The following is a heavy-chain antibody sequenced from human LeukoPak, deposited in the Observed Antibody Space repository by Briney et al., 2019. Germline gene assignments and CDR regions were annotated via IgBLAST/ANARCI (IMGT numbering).Heavy chain of an antibody. CDR3: ARGSRGHYDFWSGYPSYYYYGMDV. CDR1: GGSFSGYY. V-gene: IGHV4-34*01. D-gene: IGHD3-3*01. J-gene: IGHJ6*02. CDR2: INNSGST. Sequence: PSETLSLTCAVYGGSFSGYYWSWIRQPPGKGLEWIGEINNSGSTNYNPSLKSRVTISVDTSKNQFSLKLSSVTAADTDVYYCARGSRGHYDFWSGYPSYYYYGMDVWGQGTTVTVSS.